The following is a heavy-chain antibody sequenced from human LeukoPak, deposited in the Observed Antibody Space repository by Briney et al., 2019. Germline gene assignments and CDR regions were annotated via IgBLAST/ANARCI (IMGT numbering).Heavy chain of an antibody. CDR3: ARHPHYYGSIPLDYFDY. CDR1: GGSISSYY. J-gene: IGHJ4*02. CDR2: IYYSGST. D-gene: IGHD3-10*01. Sequence: SETLSLTCNVSGGSISSYYWGWIRQPPGKGLEWIGTIYYSGSTYYNPSLKSRVTISVDTSKNQFSLKLSSVTAADTAVYYCARHPHYYGSIPLDYFDYWGQGTLVTVSS. V-gene: IGHV4-39*01.